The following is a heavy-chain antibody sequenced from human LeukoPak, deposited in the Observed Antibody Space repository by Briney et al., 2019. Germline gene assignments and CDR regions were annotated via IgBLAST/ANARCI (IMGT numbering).Heavy chain of an antibody. V-gene: IGHV1-2*02. D-gene: IGHD3-10*01. Sequence: ASVKVSCKASGGTFSSYAISWVRQAPGQGLEWMGWINPNSGGTNYAQKFQGRVTMTRDTSISTAYMELSRLRSDDTAVYYCARGSITMVRGVRNWFDPWGQGTLVTVSS. CDR1: GGTFSSYA. CDR2: INPNSGGT. J-gene: IGHJ5*02. CDR3: ARGSITMVRGVRNWFDP.